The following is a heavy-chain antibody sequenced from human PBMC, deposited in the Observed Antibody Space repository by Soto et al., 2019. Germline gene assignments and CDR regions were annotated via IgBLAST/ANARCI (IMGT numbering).Heavy chain of an antibody. D-gene: IGHD2-8*01. J-gene: IGHJ6*02. CDR3: ARQWVSGSRGHGMDV. Sequence: ASVKVSCKASGYSFTTYGISWVRQAPGQGLEWMGWVSGYNGDTDYAQKFQGRVTMTTDTATSTVYMELRSLTSDDTAAYYCARQWVSGSRGHGMDVWGQGTTVTVSS. V-gene: IGHV1-18*01. CDR2: VSGYNGDT. CDR1: GYSFTTYG.